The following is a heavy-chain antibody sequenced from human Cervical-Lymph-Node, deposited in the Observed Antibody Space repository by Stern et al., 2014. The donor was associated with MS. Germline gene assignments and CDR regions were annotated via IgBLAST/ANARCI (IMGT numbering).Heavy chain of an antibody. Sequence: EVQLVESGGGLVKPGGSLTLSCAASGFNFGTYSMNWVRQAPGKGLELFLFISSSSSNIKYADAFKGRFTISRDNAKNSLFLQMSSLRVEDTAVYYCASTSGWFDSWGQGIQVTVSS. J-gene: IGHJ5*01. CDR1: GFNFGTYS. V-gene: IGHV3-21*01. CDR2: ISSSSSNI. CDR3: ASTSGWFDS.